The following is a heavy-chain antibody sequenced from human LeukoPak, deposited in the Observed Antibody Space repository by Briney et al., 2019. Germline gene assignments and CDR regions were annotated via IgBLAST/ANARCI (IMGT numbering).Heavy chain of an antibody. CDR2: ISSSSSYI. Sequence: GGSLRLSCAASGFTVSSNYMSWVRQAPGKGLEWVSTISSSSSYIYYADSVKGRFTISRDNTKNSLYLQMSSLRAEDTAVYYCARDLPDDYGDYAVDYWGQGTLVTVSS. D-gene: IGHD4-17*01. V-gene: IGHV3-21*01. CDR3: ARDLPDDYGDYAVDY. J-gene: IGHJ4*02. CDR1: GFTVSSNY.